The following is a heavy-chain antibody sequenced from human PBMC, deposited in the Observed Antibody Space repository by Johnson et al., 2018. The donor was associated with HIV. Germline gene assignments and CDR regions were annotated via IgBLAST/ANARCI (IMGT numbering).Heavy chain of an antibody. CDR1: GFISRSYW. CDR3: ARRIVGATSGDAFDV. V-gene: IGHV3-7*01. Sequence: EVQLVESGGVLVQPGGSLRLSCTASGFISRSYWISWVRQVPERGLEWVANIDEHGGARNYADSVTGRFIISRDTAQNSVHLEMNSLRAEDTAVYYCARRIVGATSGDAFDVWGQGTMVTVSS. D-gene: IGHD1-26*01. J-gene: IGHJ3*01. CDR2: IDEHGGAR.